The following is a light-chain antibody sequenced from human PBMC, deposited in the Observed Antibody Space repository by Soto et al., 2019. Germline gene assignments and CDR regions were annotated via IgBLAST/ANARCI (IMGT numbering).Light chain of an antibody. CDR2: AAS. CDR3: RQSYSTPRT. V-gene: IGKV1-39*01. Sequence: DIQMTQSPSSLSESAGDRVTITCRASQGISTYLNWYQQKPGKAPKLLIYAASSLQSGVPSRFSGSGSETDFTLTISGLQPEDFAGYYCRQSYSTPRTFGQGTKVDIK. CDR1: QGISTY. J-gene: IGKJ1*01.